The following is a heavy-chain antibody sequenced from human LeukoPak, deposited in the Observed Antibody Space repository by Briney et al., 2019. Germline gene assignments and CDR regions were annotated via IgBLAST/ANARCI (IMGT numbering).Heavy chain of an antibody. V-gene: IGHV3-9*03. CDR1: GFTFEEYA. CDR2: ISWNSGNI. D-gene: IGHD2-15*01. Sequence: GGSLRLSCAASGFTFEEYAMHWVRQALGKGLEWVSGISWNSGNIGYADSVKGRFTISRDNAKNSLYLQMNSLRAEDMALYYCAKATCSGGNCYSSAFDMWGQGTMVTAPS. CDR3: AKATCSGGNCYSSAFDM. J-gene: IGHJ3*02.